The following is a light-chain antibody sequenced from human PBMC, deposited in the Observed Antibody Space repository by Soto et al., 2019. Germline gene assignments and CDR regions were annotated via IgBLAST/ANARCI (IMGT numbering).Light chain of an antibody. CDR1: QSVSSY. J-gene: IGKJ3*01. CDR2: DAS. CDR3: QQRSNWPRFT. Sequence: EIVLTPSPATLSLSPGGRATLSCRASQSVSSYLAWYQQKPGQAPRLLIYDASNRATGIPARFSGSGSGTDFTLTISSLEPEDFAVYYCQQRSNWPRFTFGPGTKVDIK. V-gene: IGKV3-11*01.